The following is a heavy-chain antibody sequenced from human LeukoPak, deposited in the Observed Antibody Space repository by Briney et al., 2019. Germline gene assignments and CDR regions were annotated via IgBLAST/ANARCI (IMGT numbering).Heavy chain of an antibody. CDR3: ARWDHGTTYFDS. V-gene: IGHV6-1*01. D-gene: IGHD4-17*01. CDR2: TSYRSKWYN. Sequence: SQTLSLTCAISGDSVSSNSVAWNWIRQSPSRGLEWLGMTSYRSKWYNNYAVSVKSRITINPDTSRNQFSLQLKSVTPEDTAVYYCARWDHGTTYFDSWGQGTLDPVSS. CDR1: GDSVSSNSVA. J-gene: IGHJ4*02.